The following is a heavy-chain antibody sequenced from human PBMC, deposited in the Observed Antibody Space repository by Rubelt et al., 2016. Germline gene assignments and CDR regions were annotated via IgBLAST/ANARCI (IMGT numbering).Heavy chain of an antibody. CDR1: GYTFTGYY. V-gene: IGHV1-2*02. CDR2: INPNSGGT. CDR3: ARDSGPIIVATNDAFDI. J-gene: IGHJ3*02. D-gene: IGHD5-12*01. Sequence: GASVKVSCKASGYTFTGYYMHWVRQAPGQGLEWMGWINPNSGGTNYAQKFQGRVTITRDTSASTAYMELSSLRSEDTAVYYCARDSGPIIVATNDAFDIWGQGTMVTVSS.